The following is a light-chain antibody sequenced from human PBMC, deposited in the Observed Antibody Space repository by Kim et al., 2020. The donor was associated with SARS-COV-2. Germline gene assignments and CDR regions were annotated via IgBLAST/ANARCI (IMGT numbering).Light chain of an antibody. V-gene: IGKV3-15*01. CDR2: GAT. CDR1: QRISGN. CDR3: QQYKNWPPVA. J-gene: IGKJ2*01. Sequence: EVVMTQPPVTLSVSPGETATLSCKASQRISGNLAWYQQRPGQTPRLLIYGATSRATGVPVRFSGSQSGTEFNLTISSLQSEDFAVYYCQQYKNWPPVAFGQGTRLEI.